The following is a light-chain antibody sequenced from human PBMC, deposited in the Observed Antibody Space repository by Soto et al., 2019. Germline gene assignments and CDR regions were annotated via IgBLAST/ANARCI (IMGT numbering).Light chain of an antibody. Sequence: DLQMTQSPSTLSASVGDRVTITCRASQSISSWLAWYQQKPGKAPKLLIYKASSLESGVPSRFSGSGSGTEFTLTISSLQPDDFATYYCQQYKTYSALTFGGGTKVDI. CDR3: QQYKTYSALT. V-gene: IGKV1-5*03. CDR2: KAS. CDR1: QSISSW. J-gene: IGKJ4*01.